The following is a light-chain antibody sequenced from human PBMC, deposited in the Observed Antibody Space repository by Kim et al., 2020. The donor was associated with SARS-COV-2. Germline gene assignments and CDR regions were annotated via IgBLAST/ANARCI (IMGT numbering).Light chain of an antibody. V-gene: IGKV1-5*03. Sequence: SSVGDRVTITCRDSQSVSDWLAWYQQKPGKAPHLLISETSRLQSGVPARFSGSRSGAEFTLTISSLQPDDFATYYCQQYSTFSLTFGGGTKVDIK. CDR1: QSVSDW. CDR2: ETS. CDR3: QQYSTFSLT. J-gene: IGKJ4*01.